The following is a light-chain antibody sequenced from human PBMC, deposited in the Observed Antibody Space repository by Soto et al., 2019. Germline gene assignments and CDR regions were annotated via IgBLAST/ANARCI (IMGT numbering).Light chain of an antibody. V-gene: IGLV2-14*03. Sequence: QSALTQPASVSGSPGQSITISCTGSSTDVGGYTYVSWYQQFPGKPPKLMIYEVSNRPSGVSNRFSGSKSGNTASLTISGLQAEDEADYYCSSYTSGSTLVFGGGTMLTVL. J-gene: IGLJ3*02. CDR3: SSYTSGSTLV. CDR2: EVS. CDR1: STDVGGYTY.